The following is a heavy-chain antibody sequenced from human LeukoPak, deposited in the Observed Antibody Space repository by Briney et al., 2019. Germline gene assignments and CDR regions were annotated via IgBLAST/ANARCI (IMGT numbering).Heavy chain of an antibody. CDR1: GFTFSSYS. CDR3: ARDDYDFWSGRPNWFDP. J-gene: IGHJ5*02. D-gene: IGHD3-3*01. Sequence: GGSLRLSCAASGFTFSSYSMNWVRQAPGKGLEWVSYISSSSSTIYYADSVKGRFTISRDNAKNSLYLQMNSLRAEDTAVYYCARDDYDFWSGRPNWFDPWGQGTLVTVSS. V-gene: IGHV3-48*01. CDR2: ISSSSSTI.